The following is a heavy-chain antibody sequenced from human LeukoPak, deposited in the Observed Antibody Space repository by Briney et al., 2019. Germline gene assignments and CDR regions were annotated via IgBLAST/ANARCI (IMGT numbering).Heavy chain of an antibody. D-gene: IGHD3-22*01. CDR2: IYWDDDK. J-gene: IGHJ3*02. CDR3: AHGHDDPTANYYDTKGDEAFDI. V-gene: IGHV2-5*02. CDR1: GFSLSTSGVG. Sequence: SGPTLLHPTPTLTLTCTFSGFSLSTSGVGVGWIRQPPGKAVEWPALIYWDDDKRYSPSLKSRLTITKDTSKNQVVLTMTNMDPVDTATYYCAHGHDDPTANYYDTKGDEAFDIWGQGTMVTVSS.